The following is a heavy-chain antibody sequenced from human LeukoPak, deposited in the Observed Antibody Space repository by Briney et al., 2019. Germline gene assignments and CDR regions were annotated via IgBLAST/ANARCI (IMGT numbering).Heavy chain of an antibody. CDR2: INQDGSEK. D-gene: IGHD1-26*01. V-gene: IGHV3-7*05. CDR1: GFTFSSYW. Sequence: GGSLRLSCAASGFTFSSYWMSWVRQAPGKGLDWVASINQDGSEKYYVDSVKGRFTISRDNAKNSLYLQMNSLRADDTAVYYCARARGGSNSDYWGQGTLVTVSS. J-gene: IGHJ4*02. CDR3: ARARGGSNSDY.